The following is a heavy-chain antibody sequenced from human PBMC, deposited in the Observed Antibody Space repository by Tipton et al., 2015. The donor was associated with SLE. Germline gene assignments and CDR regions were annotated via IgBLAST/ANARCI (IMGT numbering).Heavy chain of an antibody. CDR2: IYYTGST. CDR1: GGSITGTGYY. V-gene: IGHV4-31*03. Sequence: TLSLTCTVSGGSITGTGYYWSWIRQHPGKGLEWIGHIYYTGSTYYNPSLKSRVTLSVDTSKNQFSLRLTSVTAADTAMYFCAREVRQLLIYFDSWGQGTLVTVSS. D-gene: IGHD6-13*01. J-gene: IGHJ4*02. CDR3: AREVRQLLIYFDS.